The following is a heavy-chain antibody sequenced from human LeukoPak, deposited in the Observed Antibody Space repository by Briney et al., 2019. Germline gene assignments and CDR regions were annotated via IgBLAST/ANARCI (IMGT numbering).Heavy chain of an antibody. Sequence: PGGSLRLSCAASGFTFSSYAMHWVRQAPGKGLEWVAVISYDGSNKYYADSVKGRFTISRDNSENTLYLQMNSLRAEDTAVYYCARDTYYYGSGLDYWGQGTLVTVSS. V-gene: IGHV3-30*04. CDR1: GFTFSSYA. D-gene: IGHD3-10*01. CDR2: ISYDGSNK. J-gene: IGHJ4*02. CDR3: ARDTYYYGSGLDY.